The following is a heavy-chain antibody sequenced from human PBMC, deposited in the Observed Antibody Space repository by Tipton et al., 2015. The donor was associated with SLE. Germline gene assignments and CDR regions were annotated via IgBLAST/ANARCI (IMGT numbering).Heavy chain of an antibody. CDR2: IYHSGST. Sequence: SLRLSCAASGFTFSSYAMHWVRQPPGKGLEWIGEIYHSGSTNYNPSLKSRVTISVDKSKNQLSLKLSSVTAADTAVYYCARGYCSGDVCFGRGYFDYWGQGTQVTVSS. J-gene: IGHJ4*02. D-gene: IGHD2-8*02. V-gene: IGHV4-4*02. CDR1: GFTFSSYA. CDR3: ARGYCSGDVCFGRGYFDY.